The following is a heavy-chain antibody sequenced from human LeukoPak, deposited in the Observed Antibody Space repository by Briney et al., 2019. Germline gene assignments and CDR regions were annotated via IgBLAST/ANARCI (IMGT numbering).Heavy chain of an antibody. V-gene: IGHV3-23*01. J-gene: IGHJ2*01. Sequence: GGSLRLSCAASGFTFSSYAMSWVRQAPGKGLEWVSAISGSGGSTYYADSVKGRFTISRDNSKNTLYLQMNSLRAEDTAVYYSAKPPRGTVIYWYFDLGGRGTLVTVSS. CDR3: AKPPRGTVIYWYFDL. CDR2: ISGSGGST. D-gene: IGHD4-17*01. CDR1: GFTFSSYA.